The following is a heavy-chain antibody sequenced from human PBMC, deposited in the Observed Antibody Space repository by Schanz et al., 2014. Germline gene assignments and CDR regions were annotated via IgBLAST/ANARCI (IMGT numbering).Heavy chain of an antibody. V-gene: IGHV3-74*01. D-gene: IGHD1-20*01. CDR3: ARRITGTHHNPYYHGMDV. CDR1: GFTFNDYW. CDR2: INSDGRST. J-gene: IGHJ6*02. Sequence: EVQLVESGGGLVQPGGSLRLSCAASGFTFNDYWMHWVRQAPGKGLVWVSRINSDGRSTNYADSVKGRFSISRDNARNTLHLQMNSLRAEDTAVYYCARRITGTHHNPYYHGMDVWGQGTTVTVSS.